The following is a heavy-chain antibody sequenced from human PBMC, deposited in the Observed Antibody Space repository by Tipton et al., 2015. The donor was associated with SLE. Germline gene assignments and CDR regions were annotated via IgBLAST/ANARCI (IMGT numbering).Heavy chain of an antibody. V-gene: IGHV4-34*01. J-gene: IGHJ4*02. Sequence: TLSLTCAVYGGSFSDYSWSWIRQPPGKGLEWIGEINHSGSTNYNPSLKSRFTISIDTSKNQFSLRLSSVTAADTAVYYCARDCTTGVCYTTSFGYWGQGTRVTASP. CDR1: GGSFSDYS. CDR3: ARDCTTGVCYTTSFGY. D-gene: IGHD2-8*01. CDR2: INHSGST.